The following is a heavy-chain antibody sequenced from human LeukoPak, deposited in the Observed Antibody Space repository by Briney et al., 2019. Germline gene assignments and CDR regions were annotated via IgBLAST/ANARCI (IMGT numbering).Heavy chain of an antibody. J-gene: IGHJ5*02. CDR1: GFTFSSYA. CDR3: AKYPGIAAAGTGRWFDP. D-gene: IGHD6-13*01. CDR2: ISGSGGST. V-gene: IGHV3-23*01. Sequence: GGSLRPSCAASGFTFSSYAMSWVRQAPGKGLEWVSAISGSGGSTYYADSVKGRFTISRDNSKDTLYLQMNSLRAEDTAVYYCAKYPGIAAAGTGRWFDPWGQGTQVTVSS.